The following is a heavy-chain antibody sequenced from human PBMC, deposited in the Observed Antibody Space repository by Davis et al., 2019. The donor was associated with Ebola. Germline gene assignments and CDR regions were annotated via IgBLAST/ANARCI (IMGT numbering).Heavy chain of an antibody. V-gene: IGHV3-23*01. CDR3: AKRIWDGMDV. J-gene: IGHJ6*02. CDR2: ISGSGGST. CDR1: GFTFSSYA. D-gene: IGHD3-16*01. Sequence: GESLKISCAASGFTFSSYAMSWVRQAPGKGLEWVSAISGSGGSTYYADSVKGRFTISRDNSKNTLYLQMNSLRAEDTAVYYCAKRIWDGMDVWGQGTTVTVSS.